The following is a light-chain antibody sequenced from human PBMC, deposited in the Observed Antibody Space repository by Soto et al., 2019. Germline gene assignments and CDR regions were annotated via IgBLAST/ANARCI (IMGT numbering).Light chain of an antibody. CDR2: QVT. CDR3: ISYTTSDPWV. CDR1: SSDVGAYNY. J-gene: IGLJ3*02. Sequence: QSALTQPASVSGSPGQSISISCTGTSSDVGAYNYVSWYLQHPGKAPKLMIYQVTNRPSWVSHRFSGSRSGNTASLTISGLQAEDEADYYCISYTTSDPWVFGGGTKLTVL. V-gene: IGLV2-14*01.